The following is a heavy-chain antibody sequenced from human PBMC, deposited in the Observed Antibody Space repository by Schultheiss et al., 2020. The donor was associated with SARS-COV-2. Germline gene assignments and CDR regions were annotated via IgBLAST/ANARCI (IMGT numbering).Heavy chain of an antibody. Sequence: GGSLRLSCAASGFTFSSYGMHWVRQAPGKGLEWVAVISYDGSNKYYADSVKGRFTISRDNSKNTLYLQMNSLRAEDTAVYYCARISQGSWFSWFDPWGQGTLVTVSS. CDR2: ISYDGSNK. D-gene: IGHD6-13*01. J-gene: IGHJ5*02. V-gene: IGHV3-30*03. CDR1: GFTFSSYG. CDR3: ARISQGSWFSWFDP.